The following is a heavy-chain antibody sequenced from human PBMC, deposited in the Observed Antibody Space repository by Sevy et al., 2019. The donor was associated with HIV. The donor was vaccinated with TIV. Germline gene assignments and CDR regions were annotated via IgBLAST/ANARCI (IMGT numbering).Heavy chain of an antibody. CDR1: GFTFSSYA. CDR2: ISGSGGST. D-gene: IGHD3-3*01. Sequence: GGSLRLSCAASGFTFSSYAMSWVRQAPGKGLEWVSAISGSGGSTYYADSVKGRFTISRDNSKNTLYLQMNSLRAEDTAVYYCAKQPSFPYYDFWSGYYTPDEVFDYWGQGTLVTVSS. CDR3: AKQPSFPYYDFWSGYYTPDEVFDY. V-gene: IGHV3-23*01. J-gene: IGHJ4*02.